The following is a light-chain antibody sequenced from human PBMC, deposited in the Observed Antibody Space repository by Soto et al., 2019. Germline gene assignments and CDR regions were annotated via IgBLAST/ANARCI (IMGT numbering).Light chain of an antibody. CDR2: AAS. CDR1: ENIRSY. J-gene: IGKJ1*01. V-gene: IGKV1-39*01. Sequence: DIQVAQSPSSVPASVGDTVTITCRASENIRSYLNWYLHKPGKAPKLLIYAASTLQSGVPSRFSGSGSGTHFTLTISNLQPEDCATYFCQQSYNSPPTFGQGTKVDIK. CDR3: QQSYNSPPT.